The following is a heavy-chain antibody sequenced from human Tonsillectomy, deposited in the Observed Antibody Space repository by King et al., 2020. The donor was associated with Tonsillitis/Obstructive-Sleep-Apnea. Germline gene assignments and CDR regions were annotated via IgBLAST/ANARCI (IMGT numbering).Heavy chain of an antibody. J-gene: IGHJ6*03. Sequence: ITLKESGPTLVKPTQTLTLTCTFSGFSLTTSGVGVGWIRQPPGKALEWLSLLFWADDNRYSPSLKSRPTITKDTSKNQVVLTMTNMDPVDTATYYCDVSDFWSGYPYYMDVWGKGTTVTVSS. D-gene: IGHD3-3*01. V-gene: IGHV2-5*02. CDR2: LFWADDN. CDR1: GFSLTTSGVG. CDR3: DVSDFWSGYPYYMDV.